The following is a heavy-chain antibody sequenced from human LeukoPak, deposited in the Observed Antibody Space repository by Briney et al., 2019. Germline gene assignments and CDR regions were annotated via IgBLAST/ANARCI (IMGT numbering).Heavy chain of an antibody. CDR1: RFTVRNNY. D-gene: IGHD1-1*01. CDR3: ARDGGSSTMEPTGHYYYYGMDV. J-gene: IGHJ6*02. CDR2: IYSDGST. V-gene: IGHV3-53*01. Sequence: GGSLRLSCAPSRFTVRNNYMSSVPQAPGEGLEWVSLIYSDGSTSYTDSVKGRFTISRDNSKNTLSLQLNSLRTEDTAVYYCARDGGSSTMEPTGHYYYYGMDVWGQGTTVTVSS.